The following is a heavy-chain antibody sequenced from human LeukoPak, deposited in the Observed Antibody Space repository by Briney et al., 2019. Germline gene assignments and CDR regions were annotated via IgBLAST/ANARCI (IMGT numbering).Heavy chain of an antibody. V-gene: IGHV3-23*01. D-gene: IGHD1-14*01. CDR3: AKEPRGGPLITKYGV. CDR1: GFTFSSYA. Sequence: GGSLRLSCAASGFTFSSYAMSWVRQAPGKGLERVSAISGSGGSTYYADSVKGRFTISRDNSKNTLYLQMNSLRAEDTAVYYCAKEPRGGPLITKYGVWGQGTLVTVSS. CDR2: ISGSGGST. J-gene: IGHJ4*02.